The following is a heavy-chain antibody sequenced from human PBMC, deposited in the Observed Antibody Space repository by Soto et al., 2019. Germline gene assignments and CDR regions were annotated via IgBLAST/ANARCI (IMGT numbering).Heavy chain of an antibody. J-gene: IGHJ4*02. CDR3: AHRLASPYYYHRRGASFDY. D-gene: IGHD3-22*01. V-gene: IGHV2-5*02. Sequence: QITLKESGPTLVKPTQTLTLTCTFSGISLSTSGVSVGWIRQPPGKALEWLALIYWDNDQYYSPSLKSRLIIAKDTTKSPVVLTMINMDPVDTATSYCAHRLASPYYYHRRGASFDYWGQGTPVTVSS. CDR1: GISLSTSGVS. CDR2: IYWDNDQ.